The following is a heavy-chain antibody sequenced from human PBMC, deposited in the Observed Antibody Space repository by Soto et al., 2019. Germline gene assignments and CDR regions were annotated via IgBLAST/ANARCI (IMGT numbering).Heavy chain of an antibody. Sequence: PSETLSLTCAVSGGSISSSNWWSWVRQPPGKGLEWIGEIYHSGSTNYNPSLKSRVTISVDKSKNQFSLKLSSVTAADTAVYYCASWAYYYDSSGYYVWYFDLWGRGTLVTVS. D-gene: IGHD3-22*01. J-gene: IGHJ2*01. CDR2: IYHSGST. V-gene: IGHV4-4*02. CDR1: GGSISSSNW. CDR3: ASWAYYYDSSGYYVWYFDL.